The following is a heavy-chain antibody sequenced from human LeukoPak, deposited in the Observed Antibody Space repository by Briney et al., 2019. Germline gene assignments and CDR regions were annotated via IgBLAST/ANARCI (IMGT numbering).Heavy chain of an antibody. CDR1: GYTFTSYA. V-gene: IGHV1-3*01. CDR3: ARDRPFYGPGDY. J-gene: IGHJ4*02. D-gene: IGHD3-10*01. Sequence: ASVKVSCKASGYTFTSYAMHWVRQAPGQRLEWMGWINAGNGNTKYSQKFQGRVTITRDTSASTAYMELSSLRSEDTAVYYCARDRPFYGPGDYWGQGTLVTVPS. CDR2: INAGNGNT.